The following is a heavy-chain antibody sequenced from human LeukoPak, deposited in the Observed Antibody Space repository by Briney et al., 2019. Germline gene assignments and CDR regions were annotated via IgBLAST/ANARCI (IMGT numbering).Heavy chain of an antibody. CDR2: INHSGST. V-gene: IGHV4-34*01. D-gene: IGHD5-12*01. CDR1: GGSFSGYY. CDR3: ARHFLRGGFDS. J-gene: IGHJ4*02. Sequence: SETLSLTCAVYGGSFSGYYWSWIRQPPGKGLEWIGEINHSGSTNYNPSLKTRVTISLGTSKNQFSLKLNSVTVADTAVYYCARHFLRGGFDSWGQGTLVAVSS.